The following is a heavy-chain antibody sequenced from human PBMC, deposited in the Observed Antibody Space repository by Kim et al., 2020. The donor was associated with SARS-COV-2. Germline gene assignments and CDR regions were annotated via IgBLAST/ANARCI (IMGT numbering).Heavy chain of an antibody. D-gene: IGHD2-2*01. CDR1: GDSISSGGYY. CDR2: IYYSGTA. V-gene: IGHV4-31*03. J-gene: IGHJ5*02. Sequence: SETLSLTCTVSGDSISSGGYYWSWIRQHPGKGLEWIGYIYYSGTAYYNPSLKSRVTISVDTSKNQFSLKLTSVTAADTAVYYCARAPDLVSVVGYNWFDPWGQGTLVTVSS. CDR3: ARAPDLVSVVGYNWFDP.